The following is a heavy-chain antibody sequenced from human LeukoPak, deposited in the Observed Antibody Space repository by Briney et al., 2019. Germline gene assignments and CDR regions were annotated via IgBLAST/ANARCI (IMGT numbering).Heavy chain of an antibody. V-gene: IGHV4-38-2*02. J-gene: IGHJ6*03. Sequence: PPETLSLTCTVSGYSISSGYYWGWIRQPPGKGLEWIGSIYHSGSTYYNPSLKSRVTMSVDTSKNQFSLKLSSVTAADTAVYYCARTEESGYSYGYFGYYYYMDVWGKGTTVTVSS. CDR2: IYHSGST. CDR3: ARTEESGYSYGYFGYYYYMDV. D-gene: IGHD5-18*01. CDR1: GYSISSGYY.